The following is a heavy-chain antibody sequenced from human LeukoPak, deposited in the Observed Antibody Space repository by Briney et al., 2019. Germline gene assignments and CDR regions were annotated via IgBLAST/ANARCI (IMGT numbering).Heavy chain of an antibody. CDR3: ARDFATDKVDPYYDILTGHKNWFDP. CDR1: GGTFSSYA. D-gene: IGHD3-9*01. Sequence: ASVKVSCKASGGTFSSYAISWVRQAPGQGLEWMGRIIPILGIANYAQKFQGRVTITADKSTSTAYMELSSLRSEDTAVYYCARDFATDKVDPYYDILTGHKNWFDPWGQGTLVTVSS. CDR2: IIPILGIA. J-gene: IGHJ5*02. V-gene: IGHV1-69*04.